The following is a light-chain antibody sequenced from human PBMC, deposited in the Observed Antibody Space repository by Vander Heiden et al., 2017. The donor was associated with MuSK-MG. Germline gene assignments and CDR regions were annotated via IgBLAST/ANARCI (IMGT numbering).Light chain of an antibody. V-gene: IGLV2-14*01. CDR2: DVS. J-gene: IGLJ3*02. Sequence: QSALTPPASVSGSPGQSITISCTGTSSDVGGYNYVSWYQQHPGKAPKLMIYDVSNRPSGVSNRFSGSKSCDTASLTISGLQAEDEADYYCSSYTSSSFWVFGGGTKLTVL. CDR1: SSDVGGYNY. CDR3: SSYTSSSFWV.